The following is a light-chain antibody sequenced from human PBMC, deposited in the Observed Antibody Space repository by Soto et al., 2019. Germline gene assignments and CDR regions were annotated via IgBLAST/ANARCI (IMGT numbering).Light chain of an antibody. V-gene: IGKV3-11*01. Sequence: EIVLTQSPATLSLSPGERVTLSWRASQSVSSYLAWYQQKPGQAPRLLIYDASNRATGIPARFSGSGSGTDFTLTISSLEPEDFAVYYCQQRSNWPLTFGGGTKVEIK. J-gene: IGKJ4*01. CDR2: DAS. CDR1: QSVSSY. CDR3: QQRSNWPLT.